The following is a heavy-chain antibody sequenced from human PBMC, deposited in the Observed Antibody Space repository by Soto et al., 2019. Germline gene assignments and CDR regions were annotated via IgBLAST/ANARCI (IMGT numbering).Heavy chain of an antibody. CDR1: GGTFSSYT. CDR3: ARADYGDYLFPD. Sequence: SVKVSCKASGGTFSSYTISWVRQAPGQGLEWMGRIIPIFGTANYAQKFQGRVTITADESTSTAYMELSSLRSEDTAVYYCARADYGDYLFPDWGQGTLVTVSS. J-gene: IGHJ4*02. CDR2: IIPIFGTA. V-gene: IGHV1-69*15. D-gene: IGHD4-17*01.